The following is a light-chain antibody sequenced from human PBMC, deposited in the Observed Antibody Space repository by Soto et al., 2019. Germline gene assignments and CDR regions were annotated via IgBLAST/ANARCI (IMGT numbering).Light chain of an antibody. CDR1: QDINNY. J-gene: IGKJ4*01. CDR2: APS. V-gene: IGKV1-9*01. CDR3: QPLRSYPLT. Sequence: IQLTQSPSSLSASVGDRVTITCRASQDINNYFAWFQQKPGKAPKLLTYAPSTLQSEVPSRFSGSASGTDFTLTFSSLQPEDFATYCCQPLRSYPLTFGGGTLVEI.